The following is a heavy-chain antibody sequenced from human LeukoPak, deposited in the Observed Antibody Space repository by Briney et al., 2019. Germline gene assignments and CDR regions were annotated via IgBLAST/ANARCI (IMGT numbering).Heavy chain of an antibody. CDR2: INPNSGGT. Sequence: ASVKVSCKASGYTFTGYYMHWVRQAPGQGLEWMGWINPNSGGTNYAQKFQGRVTMTRDTSISTAYMELSRLRSDDTAVYYCARLVPYSGSPAVYFDYWGQGTLVTVSS. V-gene: IGHV1-2*02. CDR1: GYTFTGYY. CDR3: ARLVPYSGSPAVYFDY. D-gene: IGHD1-26*01. J-gene: IGHJ4*02.